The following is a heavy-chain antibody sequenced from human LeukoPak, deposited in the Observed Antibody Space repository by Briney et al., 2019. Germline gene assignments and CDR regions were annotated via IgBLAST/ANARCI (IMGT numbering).Heavy chain of an antibody. J-gene: IGHJ6*03. CDR3: ARETSQKGAHYMDV. V-gene: IGHV1-2*02. CDR1: GYTFTGFF. Sequence: ASVKVSCKASGYTFTGFFIHWVRQAPGQGLEWMGWINPNSGGTNYAQKFQGRVTMTRDTSISTAYMELSRLTSDDTAVYYCARETSQKGAHYMDVWGKGTTVTISS. CDR2: INPNSGGT. D-gene: IGHD3-16*01.